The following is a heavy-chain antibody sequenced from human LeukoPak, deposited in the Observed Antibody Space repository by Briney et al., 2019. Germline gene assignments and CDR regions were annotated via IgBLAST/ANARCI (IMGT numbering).Heavy chain of an antibody. CDR2: INPNSGVT. CDR1: GYTFTGYY. D-gene: IGHD6-13*01. J-gene: IGHJ4*02. Sequence: ASVKVSCKASGYTFTGYYMHWVRQAPGQGLEWMGWINPNSGVTNYAQKFQGRVTMTRDTSISTVYMELSRLRSDGTAVYYCARQGALVKGIDYWGQGTLVTVSS. CDR3: ARQGALVKGIDY. V-gene: IGHV1-2*02.